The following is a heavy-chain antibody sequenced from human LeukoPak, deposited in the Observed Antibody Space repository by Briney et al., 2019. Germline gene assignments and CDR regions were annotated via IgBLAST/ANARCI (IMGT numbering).Heavy chain of an antibody. CDR3: ARGIFYGGRNQYIWLDL. V-gene: IGHV4-34*01. J-gene: IGHJ5*02. D-gene: IGHD4-23*01. CDR1: GGPFRGSF. Sequence: SETLSLTCAVYGGPFRGSFWSWIRQAPGKGLEWIGEVSHSGSSNYNPSLKSRINISLDTSKSQFSLRLTSVTAADTAVYHCARGIFYGGRNQYIWLDLWGQGTLVTVSS. CDR2: VSHSGSS.